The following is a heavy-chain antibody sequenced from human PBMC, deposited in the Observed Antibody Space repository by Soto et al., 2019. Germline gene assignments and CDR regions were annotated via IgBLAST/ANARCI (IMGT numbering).Heavy chain of an antibody. CDR2: IIPILGIA. V-gene: IGHV1-69*04. CDR3: ARERMRDGYNPHYFDS. CDR1: GGTFSSYT. Sequence: ASVKVSCKASGGTFSSYTISWVRQAPGQGLEWMGRIIPILGIANYAQKFQGRVTITADKSTSTAYMELSSLRSEDTAVYYCARERMRDGYNPHYFDSWGQGTQVTVSS. J-gene: IGHJ4*02. D-gene: IGHD5-12*01.